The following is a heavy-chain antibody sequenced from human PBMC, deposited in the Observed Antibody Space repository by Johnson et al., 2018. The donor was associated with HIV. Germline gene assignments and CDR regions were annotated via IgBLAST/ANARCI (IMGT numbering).Heavy chain of an antibody. Sequence: VQLVESGGGLVQPGGSLRLSCAASGFTFSSYWMSWVRQAPGKGLEWVANIKQDGSEKYYVDAVKGRFTNSRDNAKNPLYLQMNSLRAEDTAVYYCARDSSSWSEDAFDIWGQGTLVTVSS. CDR2: IKQDGSEK. V-gene: IGHV3-7*04. CDR3: ARDSSSWSEDAFDI. D-gene: IGHD6-13*01. J-gene: IGHJ3*02. CDR1: GFTFSSYW.